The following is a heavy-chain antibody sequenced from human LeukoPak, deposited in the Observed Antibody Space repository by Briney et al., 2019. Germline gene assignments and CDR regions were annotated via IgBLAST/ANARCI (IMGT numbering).Heavy chain of an antibody. J-gene: IGHJ4*02. D-gene: IGHD5-12*01. CDR1: GGSISSSSYY. CDR3: ARHLGMVATRIWSPDFDY. V-gene: IGHV4-39*01. Sequence: SETLCLTCTVSGGSISSSSYYWGWIRQPPGKGLEWIGSIYYSGSTYYNPALTLRVTISVDTSKNQFSLQLSSVTAADTAVYYCARHLGMVATRIWSPDFDYWGQGTLVTVSS. CDR2: IYYSGST.